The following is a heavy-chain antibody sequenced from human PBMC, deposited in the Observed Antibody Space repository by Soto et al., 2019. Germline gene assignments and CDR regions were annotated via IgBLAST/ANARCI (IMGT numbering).Heavy chain of an antibody. Sequence: GGSLRLSCAASGFTFSSYAMHWVRQAPGKGLEWVAVISYDGSNKYYADSVKGRFTISRDNSKNTLYLQMNSLRAEDTAAYYCARDSYDSSGYYQAPFDYWGQGTLVTVSS. CDR2: ISYDGSNK. J-gene: IGHJ4*02. D-gene: IGHD3-22*01. CDR3: ARDSYDSSGYYQAPFDY. V-gene: IGHV3-30-3*01. CDR1: GFTFSSYA.